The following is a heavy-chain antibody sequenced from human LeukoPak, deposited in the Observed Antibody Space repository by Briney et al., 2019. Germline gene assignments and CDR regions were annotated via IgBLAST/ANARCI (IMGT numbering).Heavy chain of an antibody. CDR2: IRYDGSNK. CDR3: AKDVATVTHYFDY. CDR1: GFTFSSYG. Sequence: QPGGSLRLSCAASGFTFSSYGMHWVRQAPGKGLEWVAFIRYDGSNKYYADSVKGRFTISRDNSKNTLYLQMNSLRAEDTAVYYCAKDVATVTHYFDYWGQGTLVTVSS. D-gene: IGHD4-17*01. J-gene: IGHJ4*02. V-gene: IGHV3-30*02.